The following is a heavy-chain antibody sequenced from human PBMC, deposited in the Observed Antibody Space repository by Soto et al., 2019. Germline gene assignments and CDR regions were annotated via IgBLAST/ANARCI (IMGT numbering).Heavy chain of an antibody. CDR2: VNPILSMS. D-gene: IGHD3-10*01. J-gene: IGHJ4*02. Sequence: QVQLVQSGAEVKRPGSSVKVSCKASGDTFNFHSINWVRQAPGLGLEWMGRVNPILSMSNFAQRFQGRVTMTADNSTSTAYMELSGLRSEDTAIYYCATSYGSGYRAFDYWGQGALVTVSS. V-gene: IGHV1-69*04. CDR1: GDTFNFHS. CDR3: ATSYGSGYRAFDY.